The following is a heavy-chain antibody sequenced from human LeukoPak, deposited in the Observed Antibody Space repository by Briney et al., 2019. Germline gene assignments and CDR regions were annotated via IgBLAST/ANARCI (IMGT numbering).Heavy chain of an antibody. Sequence: GGSLRLSCAASGFTFSSYAMSWVRQAPGKGLEWVAVISYDGSNKYYADSVKGRFTISRDNSKNTLYLQMNSLRAEDTAVYYCAKSGRFGELSYFDYWGQGTLVTVSS. CDR1: GFTFSSYA. D-gene: IGHD3-10*01. V-gene: IGHV3-30*18. J-gene: IGHJ4*02. CDR2: ISYDGSNK. CDR3: AKSGRFGELSYFDY.